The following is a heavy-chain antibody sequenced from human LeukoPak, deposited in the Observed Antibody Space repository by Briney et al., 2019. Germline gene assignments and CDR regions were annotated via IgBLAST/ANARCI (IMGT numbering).Heavy chain of an antibody. D-gene: IGHD2-15*01. V-gene: IGHV4-61*02. CDR3: ARGYCSGGSCYSYYYYNYMDV. CDR2: IYTSGST. J-gene: IGHJ6*03. CDR1: GGSISSGSYF. Sequence: SETLSLTCTVSGGSISSGSYFWSWIRQPAGKELEWIGRIYTSGSTTYNPSLKSRVTVSVDTSKNQFSLMLSSVTAADTAVYYCARGYCSGGSCYSYYYYNYMDVWGKGTTVTVSS.